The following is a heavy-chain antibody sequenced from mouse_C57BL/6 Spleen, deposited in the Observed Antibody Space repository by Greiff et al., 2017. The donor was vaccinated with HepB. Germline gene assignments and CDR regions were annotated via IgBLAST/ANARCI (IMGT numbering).Heavy chain of an antibody. CDR2: ISNLAYSI. Sequence: DVMLVESGGGLVQPGGSLKLSCAASGFTFSDYGMAWVRQAPRKGPEWVAFISNLAYSIYYADTVTGRFTISRENAKNTLYLEMSSLRSEDTAMYYCARHNYSNGWFAYWGQGTLVTVSA. J-gene: IGHJ3*01. D-gene: IGHD2-5*01. CDR1: GFTFSDYG. V-gene: IGHV5-15*01. CDR3: ARHNYSNGWFAY.